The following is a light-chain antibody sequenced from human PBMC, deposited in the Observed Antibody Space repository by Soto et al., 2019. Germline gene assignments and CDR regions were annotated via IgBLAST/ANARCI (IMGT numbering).Light chain of an antibody. CDR3: QQRSDWPPSLS. V-gene: IGKV3-11*01. J-gene: IGKJ4*01. CDR1: QSVTKS. CDR2: ATS. Sequence: EIVLTQSPATLSLSPGERATLSCRASQSVTKSLAWYQQKPGQAPRLLIFATSHRATDIPTRFSGSGSETDFTLTISSLEPDDFAVYYCQQRSDWPPSLSFAGGTKVEIK.